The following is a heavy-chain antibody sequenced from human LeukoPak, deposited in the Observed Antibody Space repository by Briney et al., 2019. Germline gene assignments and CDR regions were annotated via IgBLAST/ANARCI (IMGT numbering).Heavy chain of an antibody. D-gene: IGHD5-18*01. J-gene: IGHJ3*02. CDR2: INWNGGST. CDR3: ARDRSYGAFDI. Sequence: GSLRLSCAASGFTFDNHGMNWVRQAPGKGLEWVSGINWNGGSTGYADSVKGRFTISRDNAKNSLYLQMNSLRAEDTALYHCARDRSYGAFDIWGQGTMVTVSS. CDR1: GFTFDNHG. V-gene: IGHV3-20*01.